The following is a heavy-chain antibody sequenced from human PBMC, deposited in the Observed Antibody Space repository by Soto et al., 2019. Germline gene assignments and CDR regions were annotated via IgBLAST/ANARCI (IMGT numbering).Heavy chain of an antibody. CDR3: ARDEYYDSSGYYYDLRY. D-gene: IGHD3-22*01. Sequence: SVKVSCKASGGTFSSYTISWVRQAPGQGLEWMGRIIPILGIANYAQKFQGRVTITADKSTSTAYMELSSLRSEDTAVYYCARDEYYDSSGYYYDLRYWGQGTLVTVSS. CDR1: GGTFSSYT. CDR2: IIPILGIA. J-gene: IGHJ4*02. V-gene: IGHV1-69*04.